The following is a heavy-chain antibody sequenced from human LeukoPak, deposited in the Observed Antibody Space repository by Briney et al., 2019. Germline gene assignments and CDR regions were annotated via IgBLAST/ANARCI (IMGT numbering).Heavy chain of an antibody. J-gene: IGHJ6*02. V-gene: IGHV1-24*01. CDR3: ARDRSLRDNAGYYWYGMDV. D-gene: IGHD5-24*01. CDR2: FDPEDGET. Sequence: GASVKVSCKVSGYTLTELSMHWVRQAPGKGLEWMGGFDPEDGETIYAQKFQGRVTMTEDTSTDTAYMELSSLRSEDTAVYYCARDRSLRDNAGYYWYGMDVWGQGTTVTVSS. CDR1: GYTLTELS.